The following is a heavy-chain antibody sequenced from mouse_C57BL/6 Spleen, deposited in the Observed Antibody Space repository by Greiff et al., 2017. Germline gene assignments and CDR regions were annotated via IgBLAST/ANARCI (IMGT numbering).Heavy chain of an antibody. J-gene: IGHJ1*03. CDR2: IDPNSGGT. V-gene: IGHV1-72*01. CDR1: GYTFTSYW. CDR3: ASGFITTVVGYFDV. Sequence: QVQLQQPGAELVKPGASVKLSCKASGYTFTSYWMHWVKQRPGRGLEWIGRIDPNSGGTKYNEKLKSKATLTVDKPSSTAYMQLSSLTSEDSAVYYCASGFITTVVGYFDVWGTGTTGTVSS. D-gene: IGHD1-1*01.